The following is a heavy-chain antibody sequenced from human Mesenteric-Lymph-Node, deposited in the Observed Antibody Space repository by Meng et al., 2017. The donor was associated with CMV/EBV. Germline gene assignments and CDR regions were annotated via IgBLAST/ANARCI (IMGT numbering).Heavy chain of an antibody. CDR1: GFTFSSYS. V-gene: IGHV3-48*04. D-gene: IGHD2-8*01. CDR2: ISSSSSTI. CDR3: AKREVSGDCTNGVCSGAFDI. J-gene: IGHJ3*02. Sequence: GESLKISCAASGFTFSSYSMNWVRQAPGKGLEWVSYISSSSSTIYYADSVKGRFTISRDNAKNTLYLQMNTLRAEDTAVYYCAKREVSGDCTNGVCSGAFDIWGQGTMVTVSS.